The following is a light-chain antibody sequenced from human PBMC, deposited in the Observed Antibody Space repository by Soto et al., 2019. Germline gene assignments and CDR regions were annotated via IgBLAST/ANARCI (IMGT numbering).Light chain of an antibody. CDR3: QQSYNNPLT. CDR2: AAS. J-gene: IGKJ4*01. Sequence: DIHITQSPSSRSSSVLDRRSITCLASQSISSYLNWYQQKPGKAPKLLIYAASSLQSGVPSRFSGSGSGTDFTLTISSLQPEDFATYYCQQSYNNPLTFGGGTKVDIK. V-gene: IGKV1-39*01. CDR1: QSISSY.